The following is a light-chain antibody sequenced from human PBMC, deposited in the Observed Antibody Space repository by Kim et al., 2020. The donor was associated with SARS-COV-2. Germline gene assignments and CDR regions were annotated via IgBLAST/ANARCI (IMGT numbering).Light chain of an antibody. V-gene: IGLV1-40*01. CDR2: GNN. J-gene: IGLJ3*02. Sequence: QRVTIYCIGRSYNIGAGYDVHWYQQLPGTAPKLLIYGNNNRPSGVPDRFSGSKSGTSAALAITGLQAEDEADYYCQSYDSSLSGGVFGGGTQLTVL. CDR3: QSYDSSLSGGV. CDR1: SYNIGAGYD.